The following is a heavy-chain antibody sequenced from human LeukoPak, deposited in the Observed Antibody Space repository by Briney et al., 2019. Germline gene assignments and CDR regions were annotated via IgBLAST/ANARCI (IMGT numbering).Heavy chain of an antibody. D-gene: IGHD3-16*02. CDR2: ISYDGSNK. J-gene: IGHJ4*02. CDR1: GFTFSSYG. Sequence: GGSLRLSCAASGFTFSSYGMHWVRQAPGKGLEWVAVISYDGSNKYYADSVKGRFTISRDNSKNTLFLQVNSLRAEDTAVYYCAKDALISFRGAWSQSDYWGQGTLVTVSS. CDR3: AKDALISFRGAWSQSDY. V-gene: IGHV3-30*18.